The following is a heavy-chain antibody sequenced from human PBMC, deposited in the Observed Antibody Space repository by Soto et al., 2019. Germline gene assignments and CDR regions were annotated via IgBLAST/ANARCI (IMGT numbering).Heavy chain of an antibody. Sequence: PGGSLRLSCAASGFTFSSYGMHWVRQAPGKGLEWVAVIWYDGSNKYYADPVKGRFTISRDNSKNTLYLQMNSLRAEDTAVYYCARDVYCTNGVCYVPYYYYGMDVWGQGTTVTVSS. CDR1: GFTFSSYG. V-gene: IGHV3-33*01. J-gene: IGHJ6*02. CDR2: IWYDGSNK. CDR3: ARDVYCTNGVCYVPYYYYGMDV. D-gene: IGHD2-8*01.